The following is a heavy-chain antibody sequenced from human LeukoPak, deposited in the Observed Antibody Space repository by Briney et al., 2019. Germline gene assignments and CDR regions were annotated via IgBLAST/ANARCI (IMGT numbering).Heavy chain of an antibody. CDR3: ARGGYDSSGYYEPVSYYYGMDV. CDR2: ARGSDSTT. V-gene: IGHV3-23*01. J-gene: IGHJ6*02. CDR1: GFTFSSYS. D-gene: IGHD3-22*01. Sequence: PGGSLRLSCAASGFTFSSYSMSWVRQAPGKGLEWVSAARGSDSTTYYADSVKGRFTISRDNSKNTLYLQMNSLRAEDTAVYYCARGGYDSSGYYEPVSYYYGMDVWGQGTTVTVSS.